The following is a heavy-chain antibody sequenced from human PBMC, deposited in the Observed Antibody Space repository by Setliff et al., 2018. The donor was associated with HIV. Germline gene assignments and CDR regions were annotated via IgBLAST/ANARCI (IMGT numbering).Heavy chain of an antibody. Sequence: ASVKVSCKASGYTFTGYYMHWVRQAPGQGLEWMGWINPNSGGTNFAQKFQGWVTMTRDTSISTAYMELSRLRSDDTAAYYCARDGNIAPGDAFDIWGQGTMVTVSS. CDR2: INPNSGGT. J-gene: IGHJ3*02. D-gene: IGHD6-13*01. CDR1: GYTFTGYY. CDR3: ARDGNIAPGDAFDI. V-gene: IGHV1-2*04.